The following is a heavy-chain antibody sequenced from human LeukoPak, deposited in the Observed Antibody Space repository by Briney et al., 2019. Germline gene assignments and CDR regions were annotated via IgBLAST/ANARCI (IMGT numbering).Heavy chain of an antibody. Sequence: GGSLRLSCAASGFTVSSNYMSWVRQAPGKGLEWVSVIYSGGSTYYADSVRGRFTISRDNSKNTLYLQMNSLRAEDTAVYYCARGRSDSSLDYGGQETLVTVSS. CDR3: ARGRSDSSLDY. J-gene: IGHJ4*02. V-gene: IGHV3-66*01. CDR1: GFTVSSNY. CDR2: IYSGGST. D-gene: IGHD3-22*01.